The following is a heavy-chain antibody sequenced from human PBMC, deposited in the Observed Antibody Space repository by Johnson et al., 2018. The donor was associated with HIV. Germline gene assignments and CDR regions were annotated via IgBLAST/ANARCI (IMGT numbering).Heavy chain of an antibody. CDR3: AKVRYYDRDAFDI. V-gene: IGHV3-23*04. D-gene: IGHD3-22*01. Sequence: VHLVESGGGVVQPGRSLRLSCAASGFTFGTFAMHWVRQAPGKGLEWVSSISGSGGSKYYADSAKGRFTISRDNSKNTLYLQMNSLRAEDTAVHYCAKVRYYDRDAFDIWGPGTLVTVSP. J-gene: IGHJ3*02. CDR1: GFTFGTFA. CDR2: ISGSGGSK.